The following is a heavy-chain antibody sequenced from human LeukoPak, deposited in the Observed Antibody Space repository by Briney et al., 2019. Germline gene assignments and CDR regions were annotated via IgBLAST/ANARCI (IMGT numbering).Heavy chain of an antibody. J-gene: IGHJ4*02. CDR1: GGTFSSYA. CDR3: ARDRDSNSPFDY. V-gene: IGHV1-69*04. Sequence: ASVKVSCKASGGTFSSYAISWVRQAPGQGLEWMGRIIPILGIANYAQKFQGRVTITADKSTSTAYMELSSLRSEDTAVYYCARDRDSNSPFDYWGQGTLVTVSS. CDR2: IIPILGIA. D-gene: IGHD4-11*01.